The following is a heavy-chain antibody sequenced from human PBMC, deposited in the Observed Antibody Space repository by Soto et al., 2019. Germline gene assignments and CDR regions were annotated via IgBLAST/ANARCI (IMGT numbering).Heavy chain of an antibody. Sequence: HGEFLKISCKGSGYSFTSYWIGWVRQMPGKGLEWTGIIYPGDSDTRYSPSFQGQVIISADKSISTAYLQWSSLKASDTATYYCARTYYYDSSGHGDAFDIWGQGTMVTVSS. D-gene: IGHD3-22*01. CDR3: ARTYYYDSSGHGDAFDI. V-gene: IGHV5-51*01. CDR2: IYPGDSDT. CDR1: GYSFTSYW. J-gene: IGHJ3*02.